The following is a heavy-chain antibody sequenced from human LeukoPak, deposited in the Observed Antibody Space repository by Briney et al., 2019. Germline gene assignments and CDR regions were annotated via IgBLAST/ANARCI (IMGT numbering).Heavy chain of an antibody. CDR3: ASRGYSYGHDY. CDR1: VCSISYNY. D-gene: IGHD5-18*01. Sequence: SEKLSLTSSGYVCSISYNYWRWIPQRAGQGLEWIGRIYTSGSTNYSPSLKSRVTMSVDTSKNQFSLKLSSVTAADTAVYYCASRGYSYGHDYWGQGTLVTVSS. CDR2: IYTSGST. V-gene: IGHV4-59*10. J-gene: IGHJ4*02.